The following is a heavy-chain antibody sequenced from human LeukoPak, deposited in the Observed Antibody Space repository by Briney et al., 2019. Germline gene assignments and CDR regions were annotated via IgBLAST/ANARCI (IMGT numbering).Heavy chain of an antibody. Sequence: PSETLSLTCTVSGGSISSGSYYWGWIRQPPGKGLEWIGSIYYSGSTDYNPSLKSRVTISVDKSKNQFSLKLSSVTAADTAVYYCARDQSYYDFWSGYRVSDAFDIWGQGTMVTVSS. D-gene: IGHD3-3*01. CDR3: ARDQSYYDFWSGYRVSDAFDI. V-gene: IGHV4-39*07. J-gene: IGHJ3*02. CDR2: IYYSGST. CDR1: GGSISSGSYY.